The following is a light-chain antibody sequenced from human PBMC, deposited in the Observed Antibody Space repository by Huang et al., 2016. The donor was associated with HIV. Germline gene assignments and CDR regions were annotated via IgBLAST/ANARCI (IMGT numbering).Light chain of an antibody. V-gene: IGKV3-11*01. J-gene: IGKJ1*01. CDR2: NAS. CDR1: QSVSVY. CDR3: QQRSDWPPT. Sequence: EIVLAQSPVTLSLSQGERATIACRASQSVSVYLAWYQQKAGQPPRLLIDNASNRATGIPARFSGSGSGTDFTLTISSLEPEDFAVYYCQQRSDWPPTFGRGTKVEIK.